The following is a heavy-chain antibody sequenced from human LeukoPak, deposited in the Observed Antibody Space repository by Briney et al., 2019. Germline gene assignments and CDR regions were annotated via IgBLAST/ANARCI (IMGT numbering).Heavy chain of an antibody. CDR1: GYTFSGFY. D-gene: IGHD5-12*01. J-gene: IGHJ6*03. CDR2: INPNSGVT. Sequence: ASVTVSCKASGYTFSGFYIHWVRQPPGPGLEWMGWINPNSGVTNYAQKLQGRVTITRDTSIDTAYMQLSRLRSDDTAVYYCAKDRYGDYEAPFHYYMDAWGRGTTVTVSS. V-gene: IGHV1-2*02. CDR3: AKDRYGDYEAPFHYYMDA.